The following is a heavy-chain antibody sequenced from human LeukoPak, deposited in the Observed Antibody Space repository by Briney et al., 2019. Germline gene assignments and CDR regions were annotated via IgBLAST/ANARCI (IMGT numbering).Heavy chain of an antibody. Sequence: ASVKVSCKASGYTFTSYYMHWVRQAPGQGLEWMGIINPSGGSASYAQKFQGRVTMTRDMSTSTAYMELRSLRSDDTAVYYCARDGDSSGYYYELDYWGQGTLVSVAS. J-gene: IGHJ4*02. CDR2: INPSGGSA. CDR3: ARDGDSSGYYYELDY. CDR1: GYTFTSYY. V-gene: IGHV1-46*01. D-gene: IGHD3-22*01.